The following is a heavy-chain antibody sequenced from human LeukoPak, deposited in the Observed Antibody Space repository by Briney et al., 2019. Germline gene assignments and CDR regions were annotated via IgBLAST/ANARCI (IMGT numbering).Heavy chain of an antibody. CDR1: GYSFTSYW. CDR2: IYPGDPDT. CDR3: ASGYCSGGSCYLFDP. D-gene: IGHD2-15*01. J-gene: IGHJ5*02. Sequence: GESLKISCKGSGYSFTSYWIGWVRQMPGKGLEWMGIIYPGDPDTRYSPSFQGQVTISADKSISTAYLQWSSLKASDTAMYYCASGYCSGGSCYLFDPWGQGTLVTVSS. V-gene: IGHV5-51*01.